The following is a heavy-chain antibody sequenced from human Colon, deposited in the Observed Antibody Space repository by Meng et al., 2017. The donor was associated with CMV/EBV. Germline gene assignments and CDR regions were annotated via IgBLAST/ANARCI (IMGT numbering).Heavy chain of an antibody. V-gene: IGHV4-39*01. CDR3: ARWYGSSLDY. CDR1: GGSTSSRSSY. Sequence: SETLSLTCTVSGGSTSSRSSYWGWIRQPPGKGLEWIGNIFYDGTTYYNPSLQSRVSVSLDTSRNQFSLKLSSVTAADTAVYYCARWYGSSLDYWGQGTLVTVSS. D-gene: IGHD6-13*01. J-gene: IGHJ4*02. CDR2: IFYDGTT.